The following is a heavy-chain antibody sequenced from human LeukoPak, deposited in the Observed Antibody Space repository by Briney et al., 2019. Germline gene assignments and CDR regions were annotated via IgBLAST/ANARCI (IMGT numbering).Heavy chain of an antibody. D-gene: IGHD1-26*01. CDR3: TTCIVGEYIDY. V-gene: IGHV3-15*07. J-gene: IGHJ4*02. Sequence: PGGCLRLSCAASGFTFSNAWMNWVRQAPGKGLEWFGRIKSKTDGGTTDYAAPVKGRFTISRDDSKNTLYLQMNSLKTEDTAVYYCTTCIVGEYIDYWGQGTLVTVSS. CDR1: GFTFSNAW. CDR2: IKSKTDGGTT.